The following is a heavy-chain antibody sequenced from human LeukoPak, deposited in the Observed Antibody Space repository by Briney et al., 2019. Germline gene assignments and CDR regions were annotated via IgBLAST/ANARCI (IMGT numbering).Heavy chain of an antibody. CDR1: GGSISSGGYY. D-gene: IGHD6-19*01. CDR3: ARIAVSSGWGYFDY. J-gene: IGHJ4*02. CDR2: IYNSGST. V-gene: IGHV4-31*03. Sequence: SETLSLTCTVSGGSISSGGYYWSWIRQHPGKGLEWIGYIYNSGSTYYNPSLKSRVTISVDTSKNQFSLKLTSVTVADTAVYYCARIAVSSGWGYFDYWGQGTLVTASS.